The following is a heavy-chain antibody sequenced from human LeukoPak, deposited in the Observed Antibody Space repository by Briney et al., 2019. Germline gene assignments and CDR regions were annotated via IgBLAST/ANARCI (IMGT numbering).Heavy chain of an antibody. CDR3: ARHPFSSPFDH. Sequence: SETLSLTCTVSGASVSGDYWSWIRPPPGKGLEWIGYIYVSGNSNYNPSLKSRVSISLDTSKNQVSLTLTSVTAADTAVYYCARHPFSSPFDHWGQGTLVAVSS. CDR2: IYVSGNS. CDR1: GASVSGDY. V-gene: IGHV4-59*08. J-gene: IGHJ4*02.